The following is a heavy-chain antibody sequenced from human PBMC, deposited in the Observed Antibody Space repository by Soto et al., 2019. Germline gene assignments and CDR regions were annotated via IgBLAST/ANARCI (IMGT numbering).Heavy chain of an antibody. CDR2: ISAYNGNT. CDR3: ARVRRVWGSYRLVGANWFDP. CDR1: GYTFTSYG. Sequence: ASVKVSCKASGYTFTSYGISWVRQAPGQGLEWMGWISAYNGNTNYAQKFQGRVTMTRNTSISTAYMELSSLRSEDTAVYYCARVRRVWGSYRLVGANWFDPWGQGTLVTVSS. J-gene: IGHJ5*02. V-gene: IGHV1-18*01. D-gene: IGHD3-16*02.